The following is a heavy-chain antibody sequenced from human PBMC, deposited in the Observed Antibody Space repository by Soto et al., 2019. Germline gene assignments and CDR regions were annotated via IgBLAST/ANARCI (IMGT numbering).Heavy chain of an antibody. V-gene: IGHV3-23*01. D-gene: IGHD2-2*01. CDR2: IRGSGGST. CDR3: AKCESSRTSCYGDLFDP. CDR1: GFTFSGYA. Sequence: GGSLRLSCAASGFTFSGYAMSWVRQTPGKGLEWVSTIRGSGGSTYYTDSVKGRSTISRDNSKNTLYLQMNSLRAEDTAIYYCAKCESSRTSCYGDLFDPWGQGTLVTVSS. J-gene: IGHJ5*02.